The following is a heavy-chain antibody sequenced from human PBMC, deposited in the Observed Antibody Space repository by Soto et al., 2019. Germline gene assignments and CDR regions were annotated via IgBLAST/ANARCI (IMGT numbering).Heavy chain of an antibody. CDR1: GYTFINYD. J-gene: IGHJ4*02. CDR2: ISGHNGNT. Sequence: QVQLVQSGAEVKKPGASVKVSCKASGYTFINYDFSWVRQAPGQGLEWMGWISGHNGNTKYAQNFQGRVTVTTDTTTTTVYMELRRLRSDDTAVYYCARDTAVAFDYWGQGTLVTVSS. CDR3: ARDTAVAFDY. V-gene: IGHV1-18*01. D-gene: IGHD2-15*01.